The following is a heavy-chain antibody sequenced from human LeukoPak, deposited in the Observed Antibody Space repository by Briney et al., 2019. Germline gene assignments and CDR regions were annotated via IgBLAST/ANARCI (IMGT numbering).Heavy chain of an antibody. V-gene: IGHV3-48*03. CDR3: ARDTRPGLVIYYGMDV. Sequence: GGSLRLSCAASGFTFSSYEMNWVRQAPGKGLEWVSYISSSGSTIYYADSVKGRFTISRDNAKNSLYLQMNSLRAEDTAVYYCARDTRPGLVIYYGMDVWGQGTTVTVSS. CDR1: GFTFSSYE. D-gene: IGHD3/OR15-3a*01. J-gene: IGHJ6*02. CDR2: ISSSGSTI.